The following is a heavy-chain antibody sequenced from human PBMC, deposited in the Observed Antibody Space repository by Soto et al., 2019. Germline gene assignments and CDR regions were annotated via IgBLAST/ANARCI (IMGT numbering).Heavy chain of an antibody. V-gene: IGHV3-23*01. CDR2: ISGSGGST. CDR1: GFTFSSYA. CDR3: AKVSSGWHWFDP. J-gene: IGHJ5*02. D-gene: IGHD6-19*01. Sequence: EVQLLESGGGLVQPGGSLRLSCAASGFTFSSYAMSWVRQAPGKGLEWVSAISGSGGSTYYADSVKGRFTISRENSKNTLYLQMNSLRAEDTAVYYCAKVSSGWHWFDPWGQGTLVTVSS.